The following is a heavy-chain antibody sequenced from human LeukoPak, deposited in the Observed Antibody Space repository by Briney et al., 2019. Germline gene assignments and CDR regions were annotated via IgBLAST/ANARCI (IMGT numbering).Heavy chain of an antibody. CDR1: GFTFSSYA. J-gene: IGHJ5*02. Sequence: GGSLRLSCAASGFTFSSYALHWVRQAPGKGLEWVAVISYDGSNKYYADSVKGRFTISRDNSKNTLYLQMNSLRTEDTAVYYCAREAIVGATFDPWGQGTLVTVSS. CDR2: ISYDGSNK. D-gene: IGHD1-26*01. CDR3: AREAIVGATFDP. V-gene: IGHV3-30-3*01.